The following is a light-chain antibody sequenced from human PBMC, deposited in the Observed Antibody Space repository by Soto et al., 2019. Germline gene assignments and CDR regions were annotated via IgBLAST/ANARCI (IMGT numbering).Light chain of an antibody. CDR2: DAS. V-gene: IGKV1-13*02. CDR3: QQFNSYPPFT. Sequence: AIQLTQSPSSLSASVGDRVTITCRASQGISSALAWYQQKPGKAPKLLIYDASSLESGVPSRFSGSGSGTDFTLTLSSLQPEDFATYYCQQFNSYPPFTFGPGTKVDIK. J-gene: IGKJ3*01. CDR1: QGISSA.